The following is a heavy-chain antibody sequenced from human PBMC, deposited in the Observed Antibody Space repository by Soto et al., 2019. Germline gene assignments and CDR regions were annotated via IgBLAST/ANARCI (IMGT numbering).Heavy chain of an antibody. CDR1: GGSISSSSYY. J-gene: IGHJ4*02. CDR2: VYYSGST. V-gene: IGHV4-39*01. CDR3: ARPDYSNYMVFDY. D-gene: IGHD4-4*01. Sequence: QLQLQESGPGLVKPSETLSLTCTVSGGSISSSSYYWGWIRQPPGKGLEWIGSVYYSGSTYYSPSLKSRVAISVDTSKNQFSLKLSSVTAADTAVYYCARPDYSNYMVFDYWGQGTLLTVSS.